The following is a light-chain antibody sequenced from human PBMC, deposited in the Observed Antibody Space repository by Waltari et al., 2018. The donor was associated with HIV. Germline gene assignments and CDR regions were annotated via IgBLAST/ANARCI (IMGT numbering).Light chain of an antibody. J-gene: IGKJ4*01. CDR2: AAS. CDR3: QQSYNTPRT. Sequence: DIQMTQSPSSLSASVGDTVTITCRASPSIRSYLHWYQQKPGKAPKLLIFAASRLQSGVPSRFSGSESGTDFTLTSSSLQLEDFAVYYCQQSYNTPRTFGGGTKVEIK. V-gene: IGKV1-39*01. CDR1: PSIRSY.